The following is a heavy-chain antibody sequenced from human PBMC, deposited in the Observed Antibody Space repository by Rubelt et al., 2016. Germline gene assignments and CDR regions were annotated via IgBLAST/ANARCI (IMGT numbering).Heavy chain of an antibody. CDR2: ISYDGRNK. CDR1: GFTFSSCH. V-gene: IGHV3-30*03. CDR3: AREAAGQDFDY. D-gene: IGHD6-13*01. Sequence: GFTFSSCHMHWVRQAPGKGLEWVALISYDGRNKHYADSVKGRFTISRDNSKNTLDLQMNSLTSEDTAVYYCAREAAGQDFDYWGQGTQVTVSS. J-gene: IGHJ4*02.